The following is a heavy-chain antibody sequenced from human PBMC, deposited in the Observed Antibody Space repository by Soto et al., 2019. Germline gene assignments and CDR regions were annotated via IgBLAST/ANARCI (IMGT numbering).Heavy chain of an antibody. CDR3: ARDLRIVATHRPIDY. D-gene: IGHD5-12*01. CDR1: GFTFSSYS. V-gene: IGHV3-21*01. Sequence: PGGSLRLSCAASGFTFSSYSMNWVRQAPGKGLEWVSSISSSSSYIYYADSVKGRFTISRDNAKNSLYLQMNSLRAEDTAVYYCARDLRIVATHRPIDYWGQGTLVTVSS. CDR2: ISSSSSYI. J-gene: IGHJ4*02.